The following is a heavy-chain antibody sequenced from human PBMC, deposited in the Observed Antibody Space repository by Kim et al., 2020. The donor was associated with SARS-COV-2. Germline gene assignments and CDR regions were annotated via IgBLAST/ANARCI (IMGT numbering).Heavy chain of an antibody. CDR3: AKETSREDIVVVPATG. CDR2: ISGSGGST. Sequence: GGSLRLSCAASGFTFSSYAMSWVRQAPGKGLEWVSAISGSGGSTYYADSVKGRFTISRDNSKNTLYLQMNSLRAEDTAVYYCAKETSREDIVVVPATGWGQGTLVTVSS. D-gene: IGHD2-2*01. J-gene: IGHJ4*02. CDR1: GFTFSSYA. V-gene: IGHV3-23*01.